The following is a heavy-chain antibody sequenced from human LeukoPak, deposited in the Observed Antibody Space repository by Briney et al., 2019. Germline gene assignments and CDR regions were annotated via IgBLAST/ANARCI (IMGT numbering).Heavy chain of an antibody. V-gene: IGHV1-69*05. CDR3: ARAHGQYCSGGSCSVHSDY. D-gene: IGHD2-15*01. Sequence: SVKVSCKASGGTFSSYAISWVRQAPGQGLEWMGGIIPIFGTANYAQKFQGRVTITTDESTSTAYMELSSLRSEDTAVYYCARAHGQYCSGGSCSVHSDYWGQGTLVTVSS. CDR2: IIPIFGTA. J-gene: IGHJ4*02. CDR1: GGTFSSYA.